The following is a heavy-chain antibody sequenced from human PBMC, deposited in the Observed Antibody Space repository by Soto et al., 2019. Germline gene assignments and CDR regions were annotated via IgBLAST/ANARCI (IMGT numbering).Heavy chain of an antibody. J-gene: IGHJ4*02. V-gene: IGHV3-23*01. D-gene: IGHD6-19*01. CDR1: GFTFSSYA. Sequence: EVQLLESGGGLVQPGGSLRLSCAPSGFTFSSYAMNWVRQAPGKGLEWVSAITGSGGTRYYADSVKGRFTISRDNSKNRLYLYMNSLRAEDTAIYYCAKGPLGAVASTVSYFVYWGKGTLVT. CDR3: AKGPLGAVASTVSYFVY. CDR2: ITGSGGTR.